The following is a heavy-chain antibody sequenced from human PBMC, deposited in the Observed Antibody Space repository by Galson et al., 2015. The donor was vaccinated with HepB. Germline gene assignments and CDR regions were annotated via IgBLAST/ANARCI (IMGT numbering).Heavy chain of an antibody. CDR3: ATIRVGFCITTSCKADDFDT. CDR2: INPSGGRT. D-gene: IGHD2-2*01. J-gene: IGHJ3*02. V-gene: IGHV1-46*01. Sequence: SVKVSCKASGYTFSTYYIHWVRQAPGQGLEWMGIINPSGGRTNYAQKFQDRVTMTRDTSTSTVYMQLSSLRSEDTAVYYCATIRVGFCITTSCKADDFDTWGQGTMVTVSS. CDR1: GYTFSTYY.